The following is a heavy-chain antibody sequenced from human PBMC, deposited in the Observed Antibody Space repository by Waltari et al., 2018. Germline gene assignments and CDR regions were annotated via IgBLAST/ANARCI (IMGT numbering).Heavy chain of an antibody. CDR1: GYTFTAYY. CDR2: INPNSGGT. J-gene: IGHJ6*02. V-gene: IGHV1-2*06. D-gene: IGHD5-12*01. Sequence: QVQLVQSGAEVKKPGASVKVSCKASGYTFTAYYMPWVRPAPGQGLEWMGRINPNSGGTNYAQKFQGRVTMTRDTSISTAYMELSRLRSDDTAVYYCARYSSYDYVDYYYGMDVWGQGTTVTVSS. CDR3: ARYSSYDYVDYYYGMDV.